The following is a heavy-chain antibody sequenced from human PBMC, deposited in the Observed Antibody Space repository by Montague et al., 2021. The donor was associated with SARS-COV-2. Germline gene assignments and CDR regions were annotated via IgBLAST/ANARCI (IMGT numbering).Heavy chain of an antibody. CDR1: GGSISSGGYY. Sequence: SETLSLTCTVSGGSISSGGYYWGWIRQPPGKGLEWIGSIYYSGSTYYXXXLKSRVTISVDTSKNQFSLKLSSVTAADTAVYYCARAFTDWLRYYGMDVWGQGTTVTVSS. J-gene: IGHJ6*02. V-gene: IGHV4-39*01. CDR3: ARAFTDWLRYYGMDV. CDR2: IYYSGST. D-gene: IGHD3-9*01.